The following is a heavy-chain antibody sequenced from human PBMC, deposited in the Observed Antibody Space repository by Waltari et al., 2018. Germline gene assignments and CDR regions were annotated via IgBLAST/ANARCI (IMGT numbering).Heavy chain of an antibody. CDR2: ITGNGDTI. CDR3: AKDVSPDGFNDLDY. J-gene: IGHJ4*02. Sequence: EVQLVESGGGLVQPGRSLRLSCAASGFTFDDYAMHWVRQAPGKGLEWVSLITGNGDTIKYADSVKGRFTISRDNSKNTLYLQMNSLRADDMAVYYCAKDVSPDGFNDLDYWGQGTLVTVSS. D-gene: IGHD3-10*01. CDR1: GFTFDDYA. V-gene: IGHV3-9*03.